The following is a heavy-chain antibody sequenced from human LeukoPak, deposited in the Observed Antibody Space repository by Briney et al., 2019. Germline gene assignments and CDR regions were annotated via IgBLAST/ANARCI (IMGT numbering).Heavy chain of an antibody. CDR2: ISYDGSNK. Sequence: GRSLRLPCAASGFTFSDSAMHWVRQAPGKGLQWVAIISYDGSNKFYTDSVKGRFTISRDNSKNTLYLQMNSLRAEDTAVYYCARSPHYYDFWSGSYYFDYWGQGTLVTVSS. J-gene: IGHJ4*02. D-gene: IGHD3-3*01. CDR3: ARSPHYYDFWSGSYYFDY. V-gene: IGHV3-30*04. CDR1: GFTFSDSA.